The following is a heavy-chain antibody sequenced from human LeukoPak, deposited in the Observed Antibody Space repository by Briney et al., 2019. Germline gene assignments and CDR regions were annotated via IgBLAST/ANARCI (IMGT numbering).Heavy chain of an antibody. J-gene: IGHJ6*03. CDR2: ISAYNGNT. V-gene: IGHV1-18*01. CDR3: AREEYYYSSGYYYYYMDV. Sequence: ASVKVSCKASGYTFTSYGISWVRQAPGQGLEWMGWISAYNGNTNYAQKLQGRVTMTTDTSTSTAYMELRSLRSDDTAVYYCAREEYYYSSGYYYYYMDVWGKGTTVTVSS. CDR1: GYTFTSYG. D-gene: IGHD3-10*01.